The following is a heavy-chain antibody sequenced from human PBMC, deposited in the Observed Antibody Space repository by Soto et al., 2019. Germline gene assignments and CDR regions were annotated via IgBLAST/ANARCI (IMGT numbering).Heavy chain of an antibody. J-gene: IGHJ6*02. V-gene: IGHV1-8*01. CDR3: AEGPDIVVVVAATRGGYYYGMDV. CDR2: MNPNGGNS. D-gene: IGHD2-15*01. CDR1: GYTFTSYD. Sequence: QVQLVQSGAEVKKPGASVKVSCKASGYTFTSYDINWVRQATGQGLEWMGWMNPNGGNSGYAQKFQGRVNMTRNTSISTAYIERSSLRPEDTAVYYCAEGPDIVVVVAATRGGYYYGMDVWGQGTTVTVSS.